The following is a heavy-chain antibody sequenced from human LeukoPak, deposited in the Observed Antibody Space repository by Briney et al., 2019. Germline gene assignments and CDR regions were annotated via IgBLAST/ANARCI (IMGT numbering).Heavy chain of an antibody. CDR1: GGSISSSSYY. V-gene: IGHV4-39*01. J-gene: IGHJ4*02. Sequence: SETLSLTCTVSGGSISSSSYYWGWIRQPPGKGLEWIGSIYYSGFANYNPSLKSRVTISVDTSKNQFSLKLSSVTAADTAVYYCARRLGYSSSSVEGMNFDYWGQGTLVTVSS. CDR2: IYYSGFA. CDR3: ARRLGYSSSSVEGMNFDY. D-gene: IGHD6-6*01.